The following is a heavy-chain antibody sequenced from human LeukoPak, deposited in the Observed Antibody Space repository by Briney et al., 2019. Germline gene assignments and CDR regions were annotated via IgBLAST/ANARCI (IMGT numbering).Heavy chain of an antibody. CDR3: ARASDYGGNFDY. V-gene: IGHV4-59*01. D-gene: IGHD4-23*01. Sequence: PSETLSLTCTVSGGSISSYYWSWIRQPPGKGLEWIGYTYYSGSTNYNPSLKSRVTISVDTSKNQFSLKLSSVTAADTAVYYCARASDYGGNFDYWGQGTLVTVSS. CDR1: GGSISSYY. J-gene: IGHJ4*02. CDR2: TYYSGST.